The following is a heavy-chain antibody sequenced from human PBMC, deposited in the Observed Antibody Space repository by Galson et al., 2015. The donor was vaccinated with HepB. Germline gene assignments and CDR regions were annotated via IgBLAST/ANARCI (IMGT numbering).Heavy chain of an antibody. V-gene: IGHV1-2*02. CDR2: INPNSGST. J-gene: IGHJ4*02. D-gene: IGHD2-2*01. CDR3: AEGSVVIPAGVLDS. CDR1: GYTFTDYY. Sequence: SVKVSCKASGYTFTDYYMHWVRQAPGQGLEWMGWINPNSGSTNYAQKFQGRVTMIRDTSISTAYMELSRLKYDDTAVYYCAEGSVVIPAGVLDSWGQGSLVTASS.